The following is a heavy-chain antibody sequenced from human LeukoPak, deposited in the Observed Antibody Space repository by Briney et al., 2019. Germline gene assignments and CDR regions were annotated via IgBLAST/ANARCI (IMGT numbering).Heavy chain of an antibody. CDR1: GFTFSSYA. D-gene: IGHD4-23*01. CDR3: ARFKPGGKVAVDAFDI. CDR2: ISYDGSNK. J-gene: IGHJ3*02. Sequence: PGRSLRLSCAASGFTFSSYAMHWVRQAPGKGLEWVAVISYDGSNKYYADSVKGRFTISRDNSKNTLYLQMNSLRAKDTAVYYCARFKPGGKVAVDAFDIWGQGTMVTVSS. V-gene: IGHV3-30-3*01.